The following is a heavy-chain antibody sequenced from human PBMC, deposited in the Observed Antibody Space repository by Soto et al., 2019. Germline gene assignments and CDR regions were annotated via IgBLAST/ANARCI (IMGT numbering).Heavy chain of an antibody. V-gene: IGHV3-74*01. CDR1: GFTFSYYW. D-gene: IGHD2-21*02. Sequence: EVQLVESEGGLVQPGGSLRLSCAASGFTFSYYWMHWVRQAPGQGLVWVSRIHSDGSSTTYAVSVTGRFTISRDNAKNTLYLQMNSLRAEDTGVYYCARGDRGAFDLWGQGTMVTVSS. CDR2: IHSDGSST. J-gene: IGHJ3*01. CDR3: ARGDRGAFDL.